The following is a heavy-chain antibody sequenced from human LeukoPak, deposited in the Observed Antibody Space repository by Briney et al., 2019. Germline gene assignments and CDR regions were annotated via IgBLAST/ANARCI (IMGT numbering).Heavy chain of an antibody. CDR3: ARGNWNDEGPKAIDY. CDR1: GFTFDDYA. V-gene: IGHV3-9*01. CDR2: ISWNSGSI. Sequence: GRSLRLSCAASGFTFDDYAMHWVRQAPGKGLEWVSGISWNSGSIGYADSVKGRFTISRDNAKNSLYLQMNSLRAEDTAVYYCARGNWNDEGPKAIDYWGQGTLVTVSS. D-gene: IGHD1-1*01. J-gene: IGHJ4*02.